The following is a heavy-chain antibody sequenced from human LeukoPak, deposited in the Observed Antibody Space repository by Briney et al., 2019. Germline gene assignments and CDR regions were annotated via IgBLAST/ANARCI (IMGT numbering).Heavy chain of an antibody. CDR1: GYSFTSYW. Sequence: GESLKISCTGSGYSFTSYWINWVRQMPGKGLEWMGTIDPSDSYTNYSPSFQGHVTISADKSIGTAYLHWSSLKASDTAMFYCARHRSCSGGTCYTLFDYWGQGTLVTVSS. J-gene: IGHJ4*02. CDR3: ARHRSCSGGTCYTLFDY. D-gene: IGHD2-15*01. V-gene: IGHV5-10-1*01. CDR2: IDPSDSYT.